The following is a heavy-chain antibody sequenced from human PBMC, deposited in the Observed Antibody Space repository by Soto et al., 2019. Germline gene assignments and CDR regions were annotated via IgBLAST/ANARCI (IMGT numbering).Heavy chain of an antibody. V-gene: IGHV3-30*18. CDR1: GFTFSNYG. J-gene: IGHJ4*02. CDR2: ISYDGSNK. Sequence: QVQLVESGGGVVQPGRSLRLSCAASGFTFSNYGMHWVRQAPGKGLEWVAVISYDGSNKYYADSVKGRFTISRDNSKNTLDLQMNRLRVEDTAMYYCAKNPAYNSGWYSIDYWGQGTLVTVSS. CDR3: AKNPAYNSGWYSIDY. D-gene: IGHD6-19*01.